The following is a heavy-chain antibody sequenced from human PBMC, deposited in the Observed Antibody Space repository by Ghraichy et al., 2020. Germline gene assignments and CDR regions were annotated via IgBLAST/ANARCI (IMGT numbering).Heavy chain of an antibody. D-gene: IGHD6-13*01. CDR1: GFTVSNNY. CDR2: TYSGGST. CDR3: ARRGRFSSSWYSWFLDL. V-gene: IGHV3-53*01. J-gene: IGHJ2*01. Sequence: GGSLRLSCAASGFTVSNNYMSWVRQAPGKGLEWVSVTYSGGSTYYADSVKGRFIISRDSSKNTLYLQMNSLRAEDTAIYYCARRGRFSSSWYSWFLDLWGRGTLVTVSS.